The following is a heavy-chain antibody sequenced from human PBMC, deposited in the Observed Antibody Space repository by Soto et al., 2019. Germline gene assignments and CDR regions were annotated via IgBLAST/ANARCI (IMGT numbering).Heavy chain of an antibody. CDR3: ARDRSGYYDSSGSNWFDP. CDR1: GGTFSNHA. Sequence: SVKVSCKASGGTFSNHAISWVRQAPGQGPEWMGGIIPLSGTTNYAQKFQGRVTITADESMTTAYMELSSLRYEDTAVYYCARDRSGYYDSSGSNWFDPWGQGTLVTVSS. D-gene: IGHD3-22*01. CDR2: IIPLSGTT. V-gene: IGHV1-69*13. J-gene: IGHJ5*02.